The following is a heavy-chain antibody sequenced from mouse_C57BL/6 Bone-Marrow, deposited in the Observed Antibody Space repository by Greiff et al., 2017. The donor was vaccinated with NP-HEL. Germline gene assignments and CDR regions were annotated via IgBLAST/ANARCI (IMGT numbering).Heavy chain of an antibody. CDR2: IYPGDGDT. CDR1: GYAFSSSW. D-gene: IGHD3-2*02. Sequence: QVQLKQSGPELVKPGASVKISCKASGYAFSSSWMNWVKQRPGKGLEWIGRIYPGDGDTNYNGKFKGKATLTADKSSSTAYMQLSSLTSEDSAVYFCARETAQATAYWGQGTLVTVSA. V-gene: IGHV1-82*01. CDR3: ARETAQATAY. J-gene: IGHJ3*01.